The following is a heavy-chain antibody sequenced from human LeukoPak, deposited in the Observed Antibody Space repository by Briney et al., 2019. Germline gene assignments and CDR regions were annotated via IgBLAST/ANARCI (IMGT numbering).Heavy chain of an antibody. CDR2: IRYDGSNK. D-gene: IGHD2-21*02. J-gene: IGHJ4*02. CDR3: ARSIVVVTDDFDY. Sequence: PGGSLRLSCAASGFTFSSYGMHWVRQAPGKGLEWVAFIRYDGSNKYYADSVKGRFTISRDNSKNTLYLQMNSLRAEDTAVYYCARSIVVVTDDFDYWGQGTLVTVSS. V-gene: IGHV3-30*02. CDR1: GFTFSSYG.